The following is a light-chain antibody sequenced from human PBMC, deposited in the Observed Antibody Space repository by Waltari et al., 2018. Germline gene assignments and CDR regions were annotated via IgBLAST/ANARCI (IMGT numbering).Light chain of an antibody. Sequence: QSALTQPPSASGSPGQSVTISCTGTSVDVGAYNFVSWYQQHPGKAPRLMIYDLNKRPSGVPDRFSRSESGNTASLTVSGLQAEDEADYYCSSYARNKGWVFGGGTKLTVL. CDR1: SVDVGAYNF. CDR3: SSYARNKGWV. J-gene: IGLJ3*02. CDR2: DLN. V-gene: IGLV2-8*01.